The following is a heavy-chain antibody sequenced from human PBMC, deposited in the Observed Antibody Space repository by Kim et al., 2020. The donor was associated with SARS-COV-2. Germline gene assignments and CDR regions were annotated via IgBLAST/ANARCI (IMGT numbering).Heavy chain of an antibody. CDR3: ARGRKGYCSSTTCYAGARHWFDP. J-gene: IGHJ5*02. D-gene: IGHD2-2*01. CDR2: IYSGGNT. V-gene: IGHV3-53*01. Sequence: GGSLRLSCAASGFTVSSNYMSWVRQAPGKGLEWVSIIYSGGNTYYADSVKGRFTISRDNSKNTLYLQMNSLRAEDTAVYYCARGRKGYCSSTTCYAGARHWFDPWGQGTLVTVSS. CDR1: GFTVSSNY.